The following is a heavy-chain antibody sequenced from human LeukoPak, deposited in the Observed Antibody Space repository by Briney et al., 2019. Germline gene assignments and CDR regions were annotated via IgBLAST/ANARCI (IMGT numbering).Heavy chain of an antibody. CDR2: IYYSGST. CDR1: GGSISSYY. V-gene: IGHV4-59*08. Sequence: SETLSLTCTVSGGSISSYYWSWIRQPPGKGLEWIGYIYYSGSTNYTPSLKSRVTISVDTSKNQFSLKLSSVTAADTAVYYCARQTYYYGSGSPLFDYWGQGTLVTVSS. CDR3: ARQTYYYGSGSPLFDY. J-gene: IGHJ4*02. D-gene: IGHD3-10*01.